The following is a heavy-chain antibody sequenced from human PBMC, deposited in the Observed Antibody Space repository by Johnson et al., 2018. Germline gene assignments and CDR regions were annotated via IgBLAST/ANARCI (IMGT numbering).Heavy chain of an antibody. J-gene: IGHJ3*02. CDR1: GFRFGAYA. V-gene: IGHV3-49*05. D-gene: IGHD3-10*02. CDR2: IRSKAPGGTT. CDR3: TRDMWGVRAFDI. Sequence: VQLQESGGGLVKPGQSLRLSCTASGFRFGAYAMSWFRQAPGKGLEWLGSIRSKAPGGTTEHAASVKGRFLISRDDSKNIAYLQMNSLISDDTAVEYYTRDMWGVRAFDIWGQGTDVTVSA.